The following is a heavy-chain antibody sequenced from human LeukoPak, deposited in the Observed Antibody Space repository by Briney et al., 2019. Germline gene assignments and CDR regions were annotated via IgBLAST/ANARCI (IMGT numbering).Heavy chain of an antibody. D-gene: IGHD5-24*01. Sequence: SETLALTCTVSGGSISSYYRSWIRQPPGKGLEWIAYIHSSGSTNYNPSLKSRITISVDTSRNQFSLKLSSVTAADTAVYYCARTVAHGSADHWGQGTPVTVSS. V-gene: IGHV4-59*01. CDR1: GGSISSYY. CDR2: IHSSGST. J-gene: IGHJ4*02. CDR3: ARTVAHGSADH.